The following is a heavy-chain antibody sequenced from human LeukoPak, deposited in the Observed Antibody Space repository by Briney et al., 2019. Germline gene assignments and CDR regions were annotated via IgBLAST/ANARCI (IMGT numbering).Heavy chain of an antibody. V-gene: IGHV3-33*06. CDR1: GFTFSSYG. J-gene: IGHJ4*02. D-gene: IGHD3-22*01. CDR3: AKDAHYYDSSGYLDY. CDR2: IWYDGSNK. Sequence: PGRSLRLSCAASGFTFSSYGMHWVRQAPGKGLEWVAVIWYDGSNKYYADSVKGRFTISRDNSKNTLYLQMNSLRAEDTAVYYCAKDAHYYDSSGYLDYWGQGTLVTVSP.